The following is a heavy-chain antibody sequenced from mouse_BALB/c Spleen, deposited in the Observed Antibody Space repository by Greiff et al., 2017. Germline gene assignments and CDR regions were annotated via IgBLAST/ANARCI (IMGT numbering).Heavy chain of an antibody. CDR1: GYTFTSYW. CDR2: INPSNGRT. V-gene: IGHV1S81*02. Sequence: QVQLKQPGAELVKPGASVKLSCKASGYTFTSYWMHWVKQRPGQGLEWIGEINPSNGRTNYNEKFKSKATLTVDKSSSTAYMQLSSLTSEDSAVYYCARGNMDYWGQGTSVTVSS. J-gene: IGHJ4*01. CDR3: ARGNMDY.